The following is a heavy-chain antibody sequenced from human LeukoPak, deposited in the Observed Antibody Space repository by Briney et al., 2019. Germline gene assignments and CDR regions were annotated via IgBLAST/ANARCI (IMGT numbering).Heavy chain of an antibody. J-gene: IGHJ4*02. CDR2: IYYSGST. Sequence: SETLSLTCTVSGGSISSSSYYWGWIRQPPGKGLEWIGSIYYSGSTYYNPSLKSRVTISVDTSKNQFSLKLSSVTAADTAVYYCARVGINCSSTSCYAPGVFDYWGQGTLVTVSS. V-gene: IGHV4-39*07. CDR3: ARVGINCSSTSCYAPGVFDY. D-gene: IGHD2-2*01. CDR1: GGSISSSSYY.